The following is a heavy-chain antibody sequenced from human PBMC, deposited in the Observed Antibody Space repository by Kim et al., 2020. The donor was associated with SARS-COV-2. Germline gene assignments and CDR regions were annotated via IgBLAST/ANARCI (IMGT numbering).Heavy chain of an antibody. CDR3: AREKTGTDFDY. CDR1: GYSFTSHF. V-gene: IGHV1-46*04. D-gene: IGHD1-1*01. J-gene: IGHJ4*02. Sequence: ASVKVSCKASGYSFTSHFIHWVRQAPGQGLEWMGVFDPSGGWTSYAQKLQGRVSMTRDASTSTVYMELSSLRSEDTAVYYCAREKTGTDFDYWGQGTLVTVSS. CDR2: FDPSGGWT.